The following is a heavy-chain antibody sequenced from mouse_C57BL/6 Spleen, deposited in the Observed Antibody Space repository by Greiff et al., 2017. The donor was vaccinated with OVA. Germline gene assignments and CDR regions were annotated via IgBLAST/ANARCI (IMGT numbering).Heavy chain of an antibody. CDR1: GYTFTSYW. J-gene: IGHJ4*01. V-gene: IGHV1-55*01. CDR2: FYPGSGST. CDR3: ARGTTVVGSMDY. D-gene: IGHD1-1*01. Sequence: VQLQPPGAELVKPGASVKMSCKASGYTFTSYWITWVKQRPGQGLEWIGDFYPGSGSTNYNEKFKSTATLTVDTSSSTAYMQLSSLTSEDSAVYYCARGTTVVGSMDYWGQGTSVTVSS.